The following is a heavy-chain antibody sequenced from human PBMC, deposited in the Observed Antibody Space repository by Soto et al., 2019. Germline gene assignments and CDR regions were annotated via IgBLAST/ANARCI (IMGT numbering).Heavy chain of an antibody. J-gene: IGHJ4*02. CDR2: IYYSGST. D-gene: IGHD5-12*01. CDR1: GGSISSSSYY. V-gene: IGHV4-39*01. Sequence: SETLSLTCTVSGGSISSSSYYWGWIRQPPGKGLEWIGSIYYSGSTYYNPSLKSRVTISVDTSKNQFSLKLSSVTAADTAVYYCASQRVATIIKHDYWGQGTLVTVSS. CDR3: ASQRVATIIKHDY.